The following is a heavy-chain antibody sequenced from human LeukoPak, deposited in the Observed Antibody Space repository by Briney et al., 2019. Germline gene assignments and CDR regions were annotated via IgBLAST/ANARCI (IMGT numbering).Heavy chain of an antibody. Sequence: GSVTVSCKASGYTFTGYYMHWVRQAPGQGLEWMGWINPKSGGTNYAQKFQGRVTMTRDTSISTAYMELSRLRSDDTAVYYCARLSSGWSEPQHWGQGTLVTVSS. CDR2: INPKSGGT. CDR1: GYTFTGYY. V-gene: IGHV1-2*02. J-gene: IGHJ1*01. CDR3: ARLSSGWSEPQH. D-gene: IGHD6-19*01.